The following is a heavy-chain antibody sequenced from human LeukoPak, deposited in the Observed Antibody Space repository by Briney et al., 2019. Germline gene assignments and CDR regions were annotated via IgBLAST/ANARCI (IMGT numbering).Heavy chain of an antibody. D-gene: IGHD2-15*01. CDR1: GGSFSGYY. V-gene: IGHV4-34*01. CDR3: ASGYCSGGSCLDY. J-gene: IGHJ4*02. Sequence: SETLSLTCAVYGGSFSGYYWSWIRQPPGKGLEWIGEINHSGSTNYNPSLKSRVTISVDTSENQFSLKLSSVTAADTAVYYCASGYCSGGSCLDYWGQGTLVTVSS. CDR2: INHSGST.